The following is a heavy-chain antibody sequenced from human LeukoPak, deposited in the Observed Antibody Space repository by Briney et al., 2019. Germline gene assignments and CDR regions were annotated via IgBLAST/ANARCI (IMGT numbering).Heavy chain of an antibody. V-gene: IGHV4-4*07. CDR1: RGSISSYY. D-gene: IGHD6-19*01. Sequence: SETLSLTCTVSRGSISSYYWSWIQQPAGKGLEWIGRIYTSGSTNYNPSLKSRVTISVDRSKNQFSLKLSSVTAADTAVYYCARGHSSGLPNRASYYYYGMDVWGQGTTVTVSS. CDR3: ARGHSSGLPNRASYYYYGMDV. J-gene: IGHJ6*02. CDR2: IYTSGST.